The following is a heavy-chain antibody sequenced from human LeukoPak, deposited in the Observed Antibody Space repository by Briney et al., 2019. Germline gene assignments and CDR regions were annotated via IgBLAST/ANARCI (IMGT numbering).Heavy chain of an antibody. D-gene: IGHD6-13*01. CDR1: GYTFTGYY. J-gene: IGHJ4*02. CDR3: ARDPHPLGGGSWYSAQTSNLDY. CDR2: INPNSGGT. Sequence: GASVKVSCKASGYTFTGYYMHWVRQAPGQGLEWMGWINPNSGGTNYAQKFQGRVTMTRDTSISTAHMELSRLRSDDTAVYYCARDPHPLGGGSWYSAQTSNLDYWGQGTLVTVSS. V-gene: IGHV1-2*02.